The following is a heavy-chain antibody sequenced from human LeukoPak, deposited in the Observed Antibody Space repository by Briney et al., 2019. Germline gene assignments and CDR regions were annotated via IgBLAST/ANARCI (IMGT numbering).Heavy chain of an antibody. CDR2: TYCRSKWYN. Sequence: SQTLSLTCAISGDSVSSNSAAWNWIRQSPSRGLEWLGRTYCRSKWYNDYAVSVKSRITINPDTSKNQFSLQLNSVTPEDTAVYYCARDPYCGGDCSVGFDYWGQGTLVTVSS. D-gene: IGHD2-21*02. V-gene: IGHV6-1*01. J-gene: IGHJ4*02. CDR1: GDSVSSNSAA. CDR3: ARDPYCGGDCSVGFDY.